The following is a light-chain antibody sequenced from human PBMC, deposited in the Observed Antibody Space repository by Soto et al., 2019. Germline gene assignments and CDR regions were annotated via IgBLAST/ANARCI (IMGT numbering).Light chain of an antibody. CDR1: SSDVGSYNL. CDR3: CSYAGSRGVV. J-gene: IGLJ2*01. V-gene: IGLV2-23*01. Sequence: QSALTQPASVSGSPGQSITISCTGTSSDVGSYNLVSWYQQQPGKAPKLMIYEGSKRPSGVSNRFSGSKSGNKASLTISGPQAEDEAEYYCCSYAGSRGVVFGGGTKLTVL. CDR2: EGS.